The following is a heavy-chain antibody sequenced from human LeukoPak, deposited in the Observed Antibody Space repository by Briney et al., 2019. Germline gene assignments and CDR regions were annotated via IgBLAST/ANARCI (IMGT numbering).Heavy chain of an antibody. D-gene: IGHD5-18*01. CDR2: INPNSGST. V-gene: IGHV1-2*02. CDR3: ARGPQLAHYFDY. J-gene: IGHJ4*02. Sequence: GASVTVSCKASRYTFTSYHMHWVRQAPGQGLEWMGWINPNSGSTNYAQKFQGSVTMTRDTSISTAYMEMSRLRSDDTAVYYCARGPQLAHYFDYWGQGTLVTVSS. CDR1: RYTFTSYH.